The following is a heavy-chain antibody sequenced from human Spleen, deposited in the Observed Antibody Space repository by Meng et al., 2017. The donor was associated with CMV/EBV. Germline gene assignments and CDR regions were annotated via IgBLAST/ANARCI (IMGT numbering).Heavy chain of an antibody. Sequence: FTFSTYSMHWVRQAPGKGLAWVAVILYDGNNKYYADSVKGRFLISRDNSKNTVYLQMNSLRAEDTAVYYCAKEEGYYYDSNGYYFDYWGRGTLVTVSS. J-gene: IGHJ4*02. CDR2: ILYDGNNK. V-gene: IGHV3-33*06. CDR3: AKEEGYYYDSNGYYFDY. D-gene: IGHD3-22*01. CDR1: FTFSTYS.